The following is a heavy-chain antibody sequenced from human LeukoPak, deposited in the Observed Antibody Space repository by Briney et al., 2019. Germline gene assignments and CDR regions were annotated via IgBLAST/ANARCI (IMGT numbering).Heavy chain of an antibody. J-gene: IGHJ3*02. CDR1: GGTFNSYA. V-gene: IGHV1-69*06. CDR2: IIPIFGTT. CDR3: ARVPAGVIGMKDAFDI. D-gene: IGHD3-16*02. Sequence: SVKVSCKASGGTFNSYAISWVRQAPGQGLEWMGGIIPIFGTTNYARKFRGRVTLTADKSTRTAYMELSSLRSEDTAVYYCARVPAGVIGMKDAFDIWGQGTMVTVSS.